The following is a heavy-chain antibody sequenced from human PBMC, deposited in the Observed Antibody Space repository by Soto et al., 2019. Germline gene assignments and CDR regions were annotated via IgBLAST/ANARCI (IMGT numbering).Heavy chain of an antibody. CDR2: VSGSGASV. D-gene: IGHD3-3*01. J-gene: IGHJ4*02. V-gene: IGHV3-23*01. CDR3: AKDLPFWSGYSFSENN. Sequence: PGVSLRLSCEGSGFLFSSHAMSWVRQAPGKGLEWVSSVSGSGASVHLPDFLKGRFSSSRDNSKNTVYLELNNLRVDDTAVYYCAKDLPFWSGYSFSENNCGQGTLVTVSS. CDR1: GFLFSSHA.